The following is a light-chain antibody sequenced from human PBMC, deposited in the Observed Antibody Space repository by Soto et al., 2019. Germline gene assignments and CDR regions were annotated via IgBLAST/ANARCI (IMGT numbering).Light chain of an antibody. CDR1: QGVSSN. CDR2: GAS. V-gene: IGKV3-15*01. Sequence: EVVMTQSPATLSVSPGERATLSCRASQGVSSNLAWYQQKPGQAPRLLIYGASTRATGIPTRFSGSGAGTEFTLTISRLQAEDFAVYYCQQYNKWPPFTFGGGTKVEIK. CDR3: QQYNKWPPFT. J-gene: IGKJ4*01.